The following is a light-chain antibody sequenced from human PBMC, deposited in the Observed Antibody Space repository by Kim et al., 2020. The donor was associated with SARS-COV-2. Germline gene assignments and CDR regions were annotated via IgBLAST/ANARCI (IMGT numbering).Light chain of an antibody. Sequence: ALGQTVRITCQGDSLRTYYASWYQQKPGQAPVVVIYGKNNRPSGIPDRFSGSSSGNTASLTITGAQAEDEADYYCNSRDSTGNPVVFGGGTKLTVL. CDR1: SLRTYY. V-gene: IGLV3-19*01. J-gene: IGLJ2*01. CDR2: GKN. CDR3: NSRDSTGNPVV.